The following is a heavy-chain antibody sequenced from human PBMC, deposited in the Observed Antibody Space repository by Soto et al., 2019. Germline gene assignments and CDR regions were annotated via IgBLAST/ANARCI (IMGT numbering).Heavy chain of an antibody. D-gene: IGHD6-19*01. CDR1: GCTFSSYA. Sequence: EVQLLESGGGLVQPGGSLRLSCAASGCTFSSYAMSWVRQAPGKGLEWVSAISGSGGSTYYADSVKGRFSIFRDNSKNTLYLQMNSLRADDTAVYYCAKDRYSSGWYSTYYYYYGMDVWGQGTTVTVSS. CDR3: AKDRYSSGWYSTYYYYYGMDV. V-gene: IGHV3-23*01. J-gene: IGHJ6*02. CDR2: ISGSGGST.